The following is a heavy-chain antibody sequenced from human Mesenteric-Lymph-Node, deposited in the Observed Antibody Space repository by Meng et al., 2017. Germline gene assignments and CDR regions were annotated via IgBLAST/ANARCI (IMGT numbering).Heavy chain of an antibody. CDR2: IYHGVNI. CDR1: GGSFSGYY. Sequence: VQLQQWGAGLLKPSETLSLTCAVYGGSFSGYYWSWIRQPPGKGLEWIGYIYHGVNIYYTPSLRSRVTISVDKSRNQFSLKLTSVSAADTAVYYCVRDTRRGGGWFDPWGQGTLVTVSS. V-gene: IGHV4-34*01. J-gene: IGHJ5*02. D-gene: IGHD2-2*02. CDR3: VRDTRRGGGWFDP.